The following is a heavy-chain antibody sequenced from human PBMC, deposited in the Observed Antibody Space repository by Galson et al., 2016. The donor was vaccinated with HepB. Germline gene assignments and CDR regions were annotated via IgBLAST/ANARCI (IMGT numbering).Heavy chain of an antibody. CDR1: GYSFSSYW. CDR2: TFPGDSYT. CDR3: ARRSVSYWYLDL. V-gene: IGHV5-51*01. Sequence: QSGAEVKQPGESLKISCKGSGYSFSSYWIGWVRQMPGKGLEWMGITFPGDSYTRYSPSFQGQVTVSADKSINTAYLQWSSLKASDAAMYYCARRSVSYWYLDLWGRGTLVTVSS. D-gene: IGHD2-8*01. J-gene: IGHJ2*01.